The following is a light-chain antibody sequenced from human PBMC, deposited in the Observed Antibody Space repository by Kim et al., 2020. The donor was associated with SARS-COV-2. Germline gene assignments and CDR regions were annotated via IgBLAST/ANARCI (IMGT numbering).Light chain of an antibody. J-gene: IGKJ1*01. Sequence: SASGGDRVTITCRASQGISNYLAWYQQKPGKVPKLLIYAASALRSGVPSRFSGSGSGTDFTLTITSLQPEDVAVYYCQQCKGAPWTFGHGTKLEI. CDR2: AAS. CDR3: QQCKGAPWT. CDR1: QGISNY. V-gene: IGKV1-27*01.